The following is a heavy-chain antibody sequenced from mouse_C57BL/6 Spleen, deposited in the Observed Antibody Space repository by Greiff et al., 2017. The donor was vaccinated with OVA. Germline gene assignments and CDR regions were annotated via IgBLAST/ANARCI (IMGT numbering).Heavy chain of an antibody. J-gene: IGHJ1*03. CDR1: GYTFTSYW. V-gene: IGHV1-53*01. CDR3: ARWYYGSSPYWYFDV. CDR2: INPSNGGT. D-gene: IGHD1-1*01. Sequence: VKLQQPGTELVKPGASVKLSCKASGYTFTSYWMHWVKQRPGQGLEWIGNINPSNGGTNYNEKFKSKATLTVDKSSSTAYMQLSSLTSEDSAVYYCARWYYGSSPYWYFDVWGTGTTVTVSS.